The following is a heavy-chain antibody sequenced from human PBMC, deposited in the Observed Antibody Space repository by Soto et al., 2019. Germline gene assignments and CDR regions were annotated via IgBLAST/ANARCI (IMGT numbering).Heavy chain of an antibody. J-gene: IGHJ4*02. CDR2: ITSSSSYI. V-gene: IGHV3-21*01. D-gene: IGHD6-6*01. CDR1: GFTFSSYT. Sequence: GGSLRLSCAASGFTFSSYTLSWVRQAPGKGLEWVSSITSSSSYIYYADSMKGRFTISRDNAKNSLYLQMNSLRAEDTAVYYCVRVVYSSSLPYFDYWGQGTLVTVSS. CDR3: VRVVYSSSLPYFDY.